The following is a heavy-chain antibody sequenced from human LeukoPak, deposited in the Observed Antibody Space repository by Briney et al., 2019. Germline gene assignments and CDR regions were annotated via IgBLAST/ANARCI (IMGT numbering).Heavy chain of an antibody. CDR1: GGSISSYY. D-gene: IGHD3-16*01. Sequence: PSETLSLTCTVSGGSISSYYWSWIRQPAGKGLEWIGRIYTSGSTNYNPSLKSRVTMSVDTSKNQFSLKLSSVTAADTAVYYCARTPWGSGSAYNWFDPWGQGTLVTVSS. CDR3: ARTPWGSGSAYNWFDP. J-gene: IGHJ5*02. CDR2: IYTSGST. V-gene: IGHV4-4*07.